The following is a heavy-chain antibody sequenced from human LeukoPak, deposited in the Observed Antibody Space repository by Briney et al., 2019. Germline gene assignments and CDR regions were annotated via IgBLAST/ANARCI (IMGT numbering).Heavy chain of an antibody. Sequence: GGSLRLSCAASGFTFSTYSMNWVRQAPGKGLEWVSSITSSSSYIYYTDSAKGRFTISRDNAKDSLYLQMNSLRAEDTAVYYCATDLIHYYGSGAKTWGQGTLVTVSS. CDR2: ITSSSSYI. J-gene: IGHJ5*02. CDR1: GFTFSTYS. D-gene: IGHD3-10*01. V-gene: IGHV3-21*01. CDR3: ATDLIHYYGSGAKT.